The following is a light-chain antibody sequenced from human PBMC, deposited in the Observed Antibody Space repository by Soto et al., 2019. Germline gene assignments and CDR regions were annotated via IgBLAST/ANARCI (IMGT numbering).Light chain of an antibody. J-gene: IGKJ3*01. Sequence: EIVLTQSPATLSLSPGERATLSCRASLSVSSSFLAWYQQKPGQAPRLVIYATSTRATGIPDRFSGSGSETDFTLTISRLEPEDFAVYYCQQYGSSPLFTFGPGTKIDIK. CDR1: LSVSSSF. CDR2: ATS. V-gene: IGKV3-20*01. CDR3: QQYGSSPLFT.